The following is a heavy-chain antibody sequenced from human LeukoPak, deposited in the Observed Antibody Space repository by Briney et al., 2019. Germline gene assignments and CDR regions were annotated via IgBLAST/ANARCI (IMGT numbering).Heavy chain of an antibody. CDR2: IIPIFGTA. Sequence: VASVKVSCKASGGTFSSYAISWVRQAPGQGLEWMGGIIPIFGTANYAQKFQGRVTITADESTSTAYMELSSLRSEDTAVYYCARDGSSGWYSGGSNWFDPWGQGTLVTVSS. V-gene: IGHV1-69*13. D-gene: IGHD6-19*01. CDR3: ARDGSSGWYSGGSNWFDP. J-gene: IGHJ5*02. CDR1: GGTFSSYA.